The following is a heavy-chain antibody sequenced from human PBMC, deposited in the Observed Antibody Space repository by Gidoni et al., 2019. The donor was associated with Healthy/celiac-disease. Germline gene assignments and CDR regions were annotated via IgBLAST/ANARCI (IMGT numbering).Heavy chain of an antibody. CDR3: ARQTPTACCGGDCYLDAFDI. CDR1: GYGCTTDW. Sequence: EVQLLQPGAEVKKPGESMKTSCKGSGYGCTTDWSGRVRQMPGKGLEWMGIIYPGDSDTRYSPSFQGQVTISADKSISTAYLQWSSLKASDTAMYYCARQTPTACCGGDCYLDAFDIWGQGTMVTVSS. J-gene: IGHJ3*02. CDR2: IYPGDSDT. D-gene: IGHD2-21*02. V-gene: IGHV5-51*01.